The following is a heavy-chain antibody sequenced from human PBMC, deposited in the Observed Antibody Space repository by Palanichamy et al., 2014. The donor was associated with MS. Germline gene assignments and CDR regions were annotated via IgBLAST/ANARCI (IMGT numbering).Heavy chain of an antibody. CDR2: IHNRGNT. CDR1: GGFISSGGYY. CDR3: ARVDTAMVTVDY. V-gene: IGHV4-31*03. D-gene: IGHD5-18*01. J-gene: IGHJ4*02. Sequence: QVHLQDRGPGLVKPSQTLSLTCTVSGGFISSGGYYWSWIRQYPGKGLEWLGYIHNRGNTHYNPSLKSRLILSVDTSKNQFSLNLSSVTAADTAVYYCARVDTAMVTVDYWGRGTLVTVSS.